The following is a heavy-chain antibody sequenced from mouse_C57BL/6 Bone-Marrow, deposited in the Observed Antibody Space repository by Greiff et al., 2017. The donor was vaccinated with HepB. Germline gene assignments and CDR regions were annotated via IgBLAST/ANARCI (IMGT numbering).Heavy chain of an antibody. V-gene: IGHV1-64*01. J-gene: IGHJ1*03. D-gene: IGHD2-3*01. CDR2: IHPNSGST. CDR3: ASPGDGYYWYFDV. CDR1: GYTFTSYW. Sequence: VQLQQSGAELVKPGASVKLSCKASGYTFTSYWMHWVKQRPGQGLEWIGMIHPNSGSTNYNEKFKSKATLTVDKSSSTAYMQLSSLTSEDSAVYYCASPGDGYYWYFDVWGTGTTVTVSS.